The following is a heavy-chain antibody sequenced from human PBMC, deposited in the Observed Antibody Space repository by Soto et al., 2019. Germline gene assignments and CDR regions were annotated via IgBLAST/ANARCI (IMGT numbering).Heavy chain of an antibody. CDR1: GYAFSNYG. V-gene: IGHV1-18*01. CDR2: ISLYSDGT. D-gene: IGHD2-2*01. J-gene: IGHJ5*02. CDR3: ARVVPGAEAWFGP. Sequence: ASVKVSCKTSGYAFSNYGITWVRQAPGQPLEWLGWISLYSDGTNYAQKFQGRVSMTTDTSTTTAYMELRSLRSDDTAVYYCARVVPGAEAWFGPWGQGTLVTVSS.